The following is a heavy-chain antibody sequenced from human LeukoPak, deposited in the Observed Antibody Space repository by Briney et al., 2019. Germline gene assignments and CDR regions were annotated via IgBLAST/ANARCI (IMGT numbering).Heavy chain of an antibody. Sequence: PSETLSLTCTVSGGSISSSSYYWAWIRQPPGKGLEWIASIYYSGSTYYNPSLKSRVTISVDTSKNQFSLKLSSVTAADTAVYYCARDPPVAGTSWGQGTLVTVSS. CDR1: GGSISSSSYY. V-gene: IGHV4-39*07. CDR2: IYYSGST. J-gene: IGHJ4*02. CDR3: ARDPPVAGTS. D-gene: IGHD6-19*01.